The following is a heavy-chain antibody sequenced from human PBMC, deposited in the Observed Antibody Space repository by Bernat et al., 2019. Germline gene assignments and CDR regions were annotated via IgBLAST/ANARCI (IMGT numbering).Heavy chain of an antibody. V-gene: IGHV3-49*04. Sequence: EVHLVESGGGLVQPGRSLRLSCSGSGFTFDDYGMNWVRQAPGKGLEWVGFIRNLAYGGTPEYAASVKGRFNISRDDSKSIVYLQMNSLKTEDTAVYYCTRVFGYYYRYLDVWGKGTTVTVSS. CDR3: TRVFGYYYRYLDV. CDR1: GFTFDDYG. CDR2: IRNLAYGGTP. J-gene: IGHJ6*03. D-gene: IGHD3-10*01.